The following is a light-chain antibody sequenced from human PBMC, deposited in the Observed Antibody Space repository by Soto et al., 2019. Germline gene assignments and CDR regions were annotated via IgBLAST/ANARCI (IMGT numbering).Light chain of an antibody. V-gene: IGKV1-5*01. J-gene: IGKJ1*01. CDR2: DAS. CDR3: KQYNSYSPAT. Sequence: DIQMTQSPSTLSASVGDRVTITCRASQSISSWLAWYQQKPGKAPKLLIYDASSLESGVPSRFSGSGSVTDFTLTISSLQNDDFATYYCKQYNSYSPATFGQGTKVEIK. CDR1: QSISSW.